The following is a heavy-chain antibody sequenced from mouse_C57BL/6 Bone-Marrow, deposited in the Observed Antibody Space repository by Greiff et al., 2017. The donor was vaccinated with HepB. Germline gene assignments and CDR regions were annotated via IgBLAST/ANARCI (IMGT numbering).Heavy chain of an antibody. J-gene: IGHJ1*03. V-gene: IGHV5-15*01. CDR3: ARHPAGYFDV. CDR1: GFTFSDYG. Sequence: EVMLVESGGGLVQPGGSLKLSCAASGFTFSDYGMAWVRQAPRKGPEWVAFISNLAYSIYSADTVTGRFTISRENAKNTLYLEMSSLRSEDTAMYYCARHPAGYFDVWGTGTTVTVSS. CDR2: ISNLAYSI.